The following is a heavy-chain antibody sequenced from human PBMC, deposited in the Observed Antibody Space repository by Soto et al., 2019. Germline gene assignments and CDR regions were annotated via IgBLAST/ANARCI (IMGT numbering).Heavy chain of an antibody. V-gene: IGHV3-30-3*01. CDR3: AREVRDGLLPDY. CDR1: GFTFSSYA. CDR2: ISYVGSNK. Sequence: PGGSLRLSCAASGFTFSSYAMHWVRQAPGKGLEWVAVISYVGSNKYYADSVKGRFTISRDNSKNTLYLQMNSLRAEDTAVYYCAREVRDGLLPDYWGQGTLVTVSS. J-gene: IGHJ4*02.